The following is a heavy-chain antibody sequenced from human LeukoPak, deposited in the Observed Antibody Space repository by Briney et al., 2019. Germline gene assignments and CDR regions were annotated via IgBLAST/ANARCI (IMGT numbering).Heavy chain of an antibody. Sequence: GGSLRLSCAASGFTFDDHGMNWVRQAPGKGLEWVSGISWNGGTTGYADSVKGRFTISRDNSKNTLYLQMNSLRAEDTAVYYCATLPDDYGDYVPPMNYWGQGTLVTVSS. D-gene: IGHD4-17*01. CDR3: ATLPDDYGDYVPPMNY. CDR2: ISWNGGTT. V-gene: IGHV3-20*04. J-gene: IGHJ4*02. CDR1: GFTFDDHG.